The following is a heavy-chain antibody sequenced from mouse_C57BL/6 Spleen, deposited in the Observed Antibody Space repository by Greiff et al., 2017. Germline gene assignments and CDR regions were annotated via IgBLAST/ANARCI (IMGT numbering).Heavy chain of an antibody. V-gene: IGHV5-6*01. J-gene: IGHJ4*01. CDR2: ISSGGSYT. CDR3: ARLGGTDYAMDY. CDR1: GFTFSSYG. D-gene: IGHD3-3*01. Sequence: EVKVVESGGDLVKPGGSLKLSCAASGFTFSSYGMSWVRQTPDKRLEWVATISSGGSYTYYPDSVKGRITISRDNAKNTLYLQMSSLKSEDTAMYYCARLGGTDYAMDYWGQGTSVTVSS.